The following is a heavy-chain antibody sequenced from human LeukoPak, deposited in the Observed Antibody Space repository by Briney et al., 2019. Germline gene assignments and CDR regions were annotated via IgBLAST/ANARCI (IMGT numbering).Heavy chain of an antibody. CDR1: GFTFSGYG. CDR3: ARSYSSGWYPTYYFDY. Sequence: PGGSLRLSCAASGFTFSGYGMHWVRQAPGKGLEWVAFIRYDGSNKYYADSVKGRFTISRDNSKNTLYLQMNSLRAEDTAVYYCARSYSSGWYPTYYFDYWGQGTLVTVSS. CDR2: IRYDGSNK. J-gene: IGHJ4*02. D-gene: IGHD6-19*01. V-gene: IGHV3-30*02.